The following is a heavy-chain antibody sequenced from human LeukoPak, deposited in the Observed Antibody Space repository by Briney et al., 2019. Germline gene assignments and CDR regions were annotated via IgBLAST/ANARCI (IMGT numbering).Heavy chain of an antibody. CDR1: GYTFTSYG. J-gene: IGHJ6*02. CDR2: ISAYNGNT. CDR3: ARGRSSADSYYYGMDV. D-gene: IGHD6-19*01. V-gene: IGHV1-18*01. Sequence: ASVKVSCKASGYTFTSYGISWARQAPGQGLEWMGWISAYNGNTNYAQKLQGRVTMTTDTSTSTAYMELRSLRSDDTAVYYCARGRSSADSYYYGMDVGAQGTTVPVS.